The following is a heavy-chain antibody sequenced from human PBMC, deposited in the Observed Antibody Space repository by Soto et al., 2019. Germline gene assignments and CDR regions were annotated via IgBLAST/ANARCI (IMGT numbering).Heavy chain of an antibody. J-gene: IGHJ5*02. CDR1: GFTFSSYW. CDR2: INSDGSST. CDR3: ARDQDGPGWFDP. Sequence: EVQLVESGGGLVQPGGSLRLSCAASGFTFSSYWMHWVRQAPGKGLVWVSRINSDGSSTSYADSVKGRFTISRDNAKNTLYLQTNSLRAEDTAVYYCARDQDGPGWFDPWGQGTLVTVSS. V-gene: IGHV3-74*01.